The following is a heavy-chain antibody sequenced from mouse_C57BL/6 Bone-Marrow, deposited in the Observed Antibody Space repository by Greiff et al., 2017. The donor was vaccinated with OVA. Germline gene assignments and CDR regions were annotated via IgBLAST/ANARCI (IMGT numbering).Heavy chain of an antibody. Sequence: VQLQQSGAELARPGASVKLSCKASGYTFTSYGISWVKQRTGQGLEWIGEIYPRSGNTYYNEKFKGKATLTADKSSSTAYMELRSLTSEDSAVYFCARREAGTDYFDYWGQGTTLTVSS. V-gene: IGHV1-81*01. CDR1: GYTFTSYG. CDR3: ARREAGTDYFDY. CDR2: IYPRSGNT. J-gene: IGHJ2*01. D-gene: IGHD4-1*01.